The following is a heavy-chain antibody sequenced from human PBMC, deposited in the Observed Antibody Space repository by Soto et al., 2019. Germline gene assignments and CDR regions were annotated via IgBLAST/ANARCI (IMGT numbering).Heavy chain of an antibody. J-gene: IGHJ4*02. D-gene: IGHD3-9*01. V-gene: IGHV1-69*08. CDR1: GGTFSSYT. CDR2: IIPILGIA. CDR3: AREDQDILIGYYLFDY. Sequence: QVQLVQSGAEVKKPGSSVKVSCKASGGTFSSYTISWVRQAPGQGLEWMGRIIPILGIANYAQKFQGRVTITADKSTSTAYMELSSLRSEDTAVYYCAREDQDILIGYYLFDYWGQGTLVTVSS.